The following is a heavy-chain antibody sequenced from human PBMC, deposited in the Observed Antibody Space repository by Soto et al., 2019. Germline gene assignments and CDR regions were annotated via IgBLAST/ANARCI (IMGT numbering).Heavy chain of an antibody. CDR2: ISSSSSYI. CDR3: ARDQPRYSYGYGLGY. J-gene: IGHJ4*02. D-gene: IGHD5-18*01. Sequence: EVQLVESGGGLVKPGGSLRLSCAASGFTFSSYSMNWVRQAPGKGLEWVSSISSSSSYIYYADSVKGRFTISRDNAKNSLYLQMNSLSVEDTAVYYCARDQPRYSYGYGLGYWGQGTLVTVSS. CDR1: GFTFSSYS. V-gene: IGHV3-21*01.